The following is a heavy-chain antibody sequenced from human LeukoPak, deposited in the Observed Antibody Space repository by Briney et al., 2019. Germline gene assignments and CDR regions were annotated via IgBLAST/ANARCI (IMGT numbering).Heavy chain of an antibody. V-gene: IGHV1-2*02. CDR3: ARDRGPSSGRNWFDP. CDR1: GYTFTGYY. CDR2: INPSSGGT. J-gene: IGHJ5*02. D-gene: IGHD3-22*01. Sequence: GASVKVSCKASGYTFTGYYMHWVRQAPGQGLEWMGWINPSSGGTNYAQKFQGRVTMTRDTSISTAYMELSGLRSDDTAVYYCARDRGPSSGRNWFDPWGQGTLVTVSS.